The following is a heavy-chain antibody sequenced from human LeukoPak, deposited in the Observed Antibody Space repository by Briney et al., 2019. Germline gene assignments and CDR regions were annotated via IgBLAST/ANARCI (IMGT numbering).Heavy chain of an antibody. CDR1: GFTFSGYS. D-gene: IGHD3-3*01. CDR2: MSSGSRYI. Sequence: GGSLRLSCAASGFTFSGYSMTWVRQAPGKGLEWISSMSSGSRYIYYADSVRGRFTISRDNAKNSLSLLMNSLRAEDTAVYYCARDRPTGASRLFVVQWGQGTLVTVSS. J-gene: IGHJ4*02. V-gene: IGHV3-21*01. CDR3: ARDRPTGASRLFVVQ.